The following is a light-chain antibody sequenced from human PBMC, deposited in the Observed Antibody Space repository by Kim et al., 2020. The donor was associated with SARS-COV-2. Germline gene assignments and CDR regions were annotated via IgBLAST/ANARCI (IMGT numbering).Light chain of an antibody. CDR2: GAS. CDR1: QSVSSN. Sequence: VSPGERATLSCRASQSVSSNLAWYQQKPGQAPRLLIYGASTRATGIPARFSGNGSGTEFTLTISSLQSEDFAVYYCQQYNNWPGYTFGQGTKLEI. V-gene: IGKV3-15*01. J-gene: IGKJ2*01. CDR3: QQYNNWPGYT.